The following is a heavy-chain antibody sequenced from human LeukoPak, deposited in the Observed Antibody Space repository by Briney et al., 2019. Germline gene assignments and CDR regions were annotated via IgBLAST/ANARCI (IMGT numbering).Heavy chain of an antibody. CDR1: GGSFRGYY. CDR3: ARGGWEVVAFDY. D-gene: IGHD3-22*01. V-gene: IGHV4-34*01. J-gene: IGHJ4*02. Sequence: PSETLSLTCAVYGGSFRGYYWSWIRQAPGKGLEWIGEINHSGSTNYNPSLKSRVTISVDTSKNQFSLKLSSVTAADTAVYYCARGGWEVVAFDYWGQGTLVTVSS. CDR2: INHSGST.